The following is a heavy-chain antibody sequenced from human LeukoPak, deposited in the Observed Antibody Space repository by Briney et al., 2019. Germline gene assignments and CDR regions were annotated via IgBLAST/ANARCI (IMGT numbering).Heavy chain of an antibody. CDR3: ALSRYGDYPDEAFDI. V-gene: IGHV4-39*07. J-gene: IGHJ3*02. Sequence: SETLSLTCTVSGDSISSSNSYRGWIRQPPGKGLEWIGSLYYSGSSYYNPSLKSRVTISADTSKNQFSLKLSSVTAADTAVYYCALSRYGDYPDEAFDIWGQGAMVTVSS. CDR1: GDSISSSNSY. CDR2: LYYSGSS. D-gene: IGHD4-17*01.